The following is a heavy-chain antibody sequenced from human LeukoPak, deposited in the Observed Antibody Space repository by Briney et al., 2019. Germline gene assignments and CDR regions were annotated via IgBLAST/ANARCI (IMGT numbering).Heavy chain of an antibody. CDR1: GGSISSYY. Sequence: SETLSLTCTVSGGSISSYYWNWIRQPPGKGLEWLGYIYYSGSTNYNPSLKSRVTISVDTSKNQFSLKLSSVTAADTAVYYCARGADSSGYYSIFYFDYWGQGTLVTVSS. J-gene: IGHJ4*02. V-gene: IGHV4-59*01. CDR2: IYYSGST. D-gene: IGHD3-22*01. CDR3: ARGADSSGYYSIFYFDY.